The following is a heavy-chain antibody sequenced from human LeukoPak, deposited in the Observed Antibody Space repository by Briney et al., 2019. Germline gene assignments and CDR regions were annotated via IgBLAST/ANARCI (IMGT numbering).Heavy chain of an antibody. Sequence: GGSLRLSCAASGFTFSSYAMSWVRQAPGKGLEWVSAISGSGGSTYYADSVKGRFTISRDHSKNTLYLQMNSLRAEDTAVYYCPKGAYYYYDSSEAFDIWGQGTKVTVSS. CDR3: PKGAYYYYDSSEAFDI. D-gene: IGHD3-22*01. J-gene: IGHJ3*02. V-gene: IGHV3-23*01. CDR1: GFTFSSYA. CDR2: ISGSGGST.